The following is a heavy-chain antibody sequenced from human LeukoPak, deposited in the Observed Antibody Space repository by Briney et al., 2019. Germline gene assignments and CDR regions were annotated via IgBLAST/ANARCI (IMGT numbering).Heavy chain of an antibody. D-gene: IGHD3-9*01. Sequence: GGSLRLSCAASGFTFSSYAMHWVRQAPGKGLEGGAVISYDGSNKYYADSVKGRFTISRDNSKNTLYLQMNSLRAEDTAVYYCARAPLRYFDWSKRWYFDYWGQGTLVTVSS. CDR3: ARAPLRYFDWSKRWYFDY. CDR1: GFTFSSYA. V-gene: IGHV3-30*04. CDR2: ISYDGSNK. J-gene: IGHJ4*02.